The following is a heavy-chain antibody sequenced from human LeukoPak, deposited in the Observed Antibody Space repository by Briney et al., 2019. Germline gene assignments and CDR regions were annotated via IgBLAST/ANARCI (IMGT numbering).Heavy chain of an antibody. J-gene: IGHJ4*02. Sequence: ASVKVSCKASGYTFTGYHMHWVRQAPGQGLEWMGWINPNSGGTNYAQKFQGRVTMTRDTSISTAYMELSRLRSDDTAVYYCARVSPVDTAITRWGQGTLVTVSS. CDR2: INPNSGGT. CDR3: ARVSPVDTAITR. D-gene: IGHD5-18*01. V-gene: IGHV1-2*02. CDR1: GYTFTGYH.